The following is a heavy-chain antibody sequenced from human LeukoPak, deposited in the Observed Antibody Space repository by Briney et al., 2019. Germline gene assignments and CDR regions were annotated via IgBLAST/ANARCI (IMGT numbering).Heavy chain of an antibody. CDR3: ARRLRLSGGNKRRGMDV. D-gene: IGHD2-15*01. CDR2: INHSGST. CDR1: GGSLSGYY. J-gene: IGHJ6*02. V-gene: IGHV4-34*01. Sequence: SATLSPTCAVYGGSLSGYYWSWIRQPPGKWREWIGEINHSGSTNYNPSLKSRVPISVDTSKNQFSLKLSSVTAADTAVYYCARRLRLSGGNKRRGMDVWGQGTTVTVSS.